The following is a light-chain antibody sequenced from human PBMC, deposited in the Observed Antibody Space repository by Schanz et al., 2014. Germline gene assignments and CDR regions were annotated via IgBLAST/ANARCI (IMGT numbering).Light chain of an antibody. V-gene: IGLV2-14*01. CDR2: DVT. J-gene: IGLJ2*01. CDR3: CSYSHTRTFVL. CDR1: SSDIGSYNY. Sequence: QSALTQPASVSGSPGQSITISCTGTSSDIGSYNYVSWYQQYPGEAPKLIIYDVTYRPSGVSHRFSGSKSGNTASLTISGLLAEDEATYYCCSYSHTRTFVLFGGGTKLTVL.